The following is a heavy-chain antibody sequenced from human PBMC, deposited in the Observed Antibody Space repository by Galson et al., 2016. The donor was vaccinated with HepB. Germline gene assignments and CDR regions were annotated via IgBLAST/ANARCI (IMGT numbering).Heavy chain of an antibody. D-gene: IGHD3-3*01. Sequence: SVKVSCKASGYSFTTYAMHWVRQAPGQRLEWMGWINAGNANTKYPQKFQGRVTISRDTSASTASLELSSLRSEDTAVYYCARSRLLGWLLLPHFDYWGQGTLVTVSS. V-gene: IGHV1-3*01. CDR1: GYSFTTYA. J-gene: IGHJ4*02. CDR3: ARSRLLGWLLLPHFDY. CDR2: INAGNANT.